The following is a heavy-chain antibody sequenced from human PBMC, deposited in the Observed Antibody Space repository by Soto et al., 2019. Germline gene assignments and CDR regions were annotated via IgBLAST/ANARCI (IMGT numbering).Heavy chain of an antibody. V-gene: IGHV3-48*02. D-gene: IGHD1-20*01. CDR2: ISGSSTTI. CDR3: ARAITIIDF. CDR1: GFAFSNYN. J-gene: IGHJ4*02. Sequence: GGSLRLSCTASGFAFSNYNMNWVRQAPGKGLEWLSYISGSSTTIYYADSVKGRFTISRDNAKNSLSLQMNSLRDDDTAVYFCARAITIIDFWGQGTLVTVSS.